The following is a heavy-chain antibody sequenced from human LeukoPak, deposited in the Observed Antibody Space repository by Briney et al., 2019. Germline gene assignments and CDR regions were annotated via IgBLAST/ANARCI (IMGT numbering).Heavy chain of an antibody. CDR1: GGSISGSSYY. V-gene: IGHV4-39*01. D-gene: IGHD6-13*01. CDR3: ARRRDGLAAGGGVDY. Sequence: SETLSLTCTVSGGSISGSSYYWGWIRQPPGKGLEWIGNIYYSGSTYYNPSLKGRVTISVDTSKNQFSLKLSSVTAADTAVYYCARRRDGLAAGGGVDYWGQGTLVTVSS. CDR2: IYYSGST. J-gene: IGHJ4*02.